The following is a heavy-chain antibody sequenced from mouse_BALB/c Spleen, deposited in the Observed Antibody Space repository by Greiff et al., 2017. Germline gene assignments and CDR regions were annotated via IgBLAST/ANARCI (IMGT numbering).Heavy chain of an antibody. CDR3: ALYYDYGFAY. CDR1: GYSITSGYS. CDR2: IHYSGST. J-gene: IGHJ3*01. D-gene: IGHD2-4*01. Sequence: VQLKESGPDLVKPSQSLSLTCTVTGYSITSGYSWHWLRQFPGNKLEWMGYIHYSGSTNYNPSLESRISITRDTSKNQFFLQLNSVTTEDTATYYCALYYDYGFAYWGQGTLVTVSA. V-gene: IGHV3-1*02.